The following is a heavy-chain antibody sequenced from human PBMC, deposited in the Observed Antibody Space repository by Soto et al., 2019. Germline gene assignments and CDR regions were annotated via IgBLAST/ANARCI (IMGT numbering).Heavy chain of an antibody. Sequence: QVQLVESGGGVVQPGRSLRLSCAASGFTFSSYGMHWVRQAPGKGLEWVAVIWYDGSNKYYADSVKGRFTISRDNSKNTLNLQMNSLRAEDTAVYYCARDFLAGYSSSWYKGLYYYYYGMDVWGQGTTVTVSS. CDR1: GFTFSSYG. CDR3: ARDFLAGYSSSWYKGLYYYYYGMDV. CDR2: IWYDGSNK. V-gene: IGHV3-33*01. J-gene: IGHJ6*02. D-gene: IGHD6-13*01.